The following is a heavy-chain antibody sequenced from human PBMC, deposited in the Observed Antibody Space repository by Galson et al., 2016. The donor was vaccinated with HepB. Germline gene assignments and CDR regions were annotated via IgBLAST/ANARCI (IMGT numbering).Heavy chain of an antibody. D-gene: IGHD5-24*01. J-gene: IGHJ4*02. CDR3: ARGQRDGYNYFDD. Sequence: SVKVSCKASGGTFSSYSISWVRQAPGQGLEWVGGIIPVLGTGNYAQRFQGRVTITADEFTSTAYMELSSLRSEDTAVYYCARGQRDGYNYFDDWGQGTLVTVSS. V-gene: IGHV1-69*13. CDR2: IIPVLGTG. CDR1: GGTFSSYS.